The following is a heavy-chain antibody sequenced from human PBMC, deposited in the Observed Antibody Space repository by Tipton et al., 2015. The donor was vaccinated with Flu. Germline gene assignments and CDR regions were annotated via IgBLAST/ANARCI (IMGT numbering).Heavy chain of an antibody. V-gene: IGHV4-4*07. J-gene: IGHJ1*01. CDR3: ARGGSSSSLYAEYFQH. CDR2: IYTSGGT. CDR1: GGSISSYY. Sequence: LRLSCTVSGGSISSYYWSWIRQPAGKGLEWIGRIYTSGGTNYNPSLKSRVTMSVDTSKNQFSLKLSSVTAADTAVYYCARGGSSSSLYAEYFQHWGQGTLVTVSS. D-gene: IGHD6-13*01.